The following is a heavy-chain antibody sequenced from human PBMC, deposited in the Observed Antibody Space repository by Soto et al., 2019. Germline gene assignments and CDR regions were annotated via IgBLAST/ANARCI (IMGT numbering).Heavy chain of an antibody. CDR2: IYYSGST. Sequence: SETLSLTCTVPGGSISGSYWSWIRQPPGKGLEWIAYIYYSGSTNYNPSLQSRVTISVDTSKNQFSLKVSSVTAADTAVYYCARHATGGTYPLDYWGQGTQVTVSS. J-gene: IGHJ4*02. D-gene: IGHD1-26*01. CDR3: ARHATGGTYPLDY. V-gene: IGHV4-59*08. CDR1: GGSISGSY.